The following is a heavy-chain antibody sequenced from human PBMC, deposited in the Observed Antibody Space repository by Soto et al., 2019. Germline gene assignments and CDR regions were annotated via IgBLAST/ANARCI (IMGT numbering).Heavy chain of an antibody. D-gene: IGHD5-12*01. J-gene: IGHJ6*03. CDR2: INPNGGVT. Sequence: QVQLVQSGAEVRKPGASVTVSCRSSGDSFNDYYIHWVRQAPGQGFEWMGWINPNGGVTKYAQKFQGWVSTTRDTSIRTVYMQLSRLRSDDTAVYYCARESGGATATLDYYYFYMDVWGTGTTVTLSS. CDR1: GDSFNDYY. CDR3: ARESGGATATLDYYYFYMDV. V-gene: IGHV1-2*04.